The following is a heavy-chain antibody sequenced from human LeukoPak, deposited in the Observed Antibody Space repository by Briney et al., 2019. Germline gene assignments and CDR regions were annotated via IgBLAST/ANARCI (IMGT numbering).Heavy chain of an antibody. Sequence: GGSLRLSCAASGFTFSDYYMSWIRQAPGKGLEWVSYISSSGSTIYYADSVKGRFTISRDNAKNTLYLQMNSLRAEDTAVYFCARDVLVPAAIAGVAATPGATGYFDLWGRGTLVSVSS. J-gene: IGHJ2*01. D-gene: IGHD2-2*01. CDR1: GFTFSDYY. V-gene: IGHV3-11*04. CDR3: ARDVLVPAAIAGVAATPGATGYFDL. CDR2: ISSSGSTI.